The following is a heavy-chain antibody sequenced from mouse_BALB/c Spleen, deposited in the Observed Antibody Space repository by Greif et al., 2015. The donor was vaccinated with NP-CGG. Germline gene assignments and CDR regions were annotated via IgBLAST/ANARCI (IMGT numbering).Heavy chain of an antibody. Sequence: QVQLQQPGAELVKPGASVKLSCKASGYTFTSYYMYWVKQRPGQGLEWIGEINPSNGGTNSNEKFKSKATLTVDKSSSTAYMQLSSLTSEDSAVYYCTTAYYRYGAWFAYWGQGTLVTVSA. CDR1: GYTFTSYY. CDR2: INPSNGGT. D-gene: IGHD2-14*01. J-gene: IGHJ3*01. V-gene: IGHV1S81*02. CDR3: TTAYYRYGAWFAY.